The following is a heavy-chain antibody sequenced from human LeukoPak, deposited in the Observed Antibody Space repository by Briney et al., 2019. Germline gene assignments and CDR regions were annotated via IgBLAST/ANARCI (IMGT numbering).Heavy chain of an antibody. CDR1: GGSFSGYY. Sequence: SETRSLTCAVYGGSFSGYYWSWIRQPPGKGLEWIGEINHSGSTNYNPSLKSRVTISVDTSKNQFSLKLSSVTAADTAVYYCARLGVQLWTRGWFDPWGQGTLVTVSS. CDR3: ARLGVQLWTRGWFDP. CDR2: INHSGST. V-gene: IGHV4-34*01. J-gene: IGHJ5*02. D-gene: IGHD5-18*01.